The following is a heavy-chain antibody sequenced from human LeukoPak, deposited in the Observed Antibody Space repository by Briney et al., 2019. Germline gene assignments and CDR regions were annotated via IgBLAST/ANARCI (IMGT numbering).Heavy chain of an antibody. CDR3: AKGSGSCNYYYYGMDV. CDR1: GFTFSSYW. V-gene: IGHV3-7*01. CDR2: IKQDGSEK. D-gene: IGHD3-10*01. Sequence: GGSLRLSCAASGFTFSSYWMSWVRQAPGKGLEWVANIKQDGSEKCYVDAVKGRFTISRDNAKNSLYLLMDSLRAEDTAVYYCAKGSGSCNYYYYGMDVWGQGTTVTVSS. J-gene: IGHJ6*02.